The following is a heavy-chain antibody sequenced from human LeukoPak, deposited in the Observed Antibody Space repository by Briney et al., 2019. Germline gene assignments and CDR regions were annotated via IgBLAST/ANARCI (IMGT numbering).Heavy chain of an antibody. Sequence: SETLSLTCTVSGGSISSGGYSWSWIRQPPGKGLEWIGYIYHSGSTYYNPSLKSRVTISVDTSKNQFSLKLSSVTAADTAVYYCARVPVAGTYYFDYWGQGTLVTVSS. D-gene: IGHD6-19*01. CDR3: ARVPVAGTYYFDY. V-gene: IGHV4-30-2*01. J-gene: IGHJ4*02. CDR1: GGSISSGGYS. CDR2: IYHSGST.